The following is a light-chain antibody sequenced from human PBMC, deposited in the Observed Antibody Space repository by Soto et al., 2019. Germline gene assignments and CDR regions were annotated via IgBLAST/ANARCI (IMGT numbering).Light chain of an antibody. CDR3: AAWDNSLVGGPA. Sequence: QPVLTQPPSASGTPGQRVTISCSGSNSNIGSKYVYWYQQLPGTAPKLLLYRNNQRPSGVPDRFSGSKSGTSASLAISGLRFEDEADYYCAAWDNSLVGGPAFGGGTKLTVL. CDR1: NSNIGSKY. J-gene: IGLJ2*01. V-gene: IGLV1-47*01. CDR2: RNN.